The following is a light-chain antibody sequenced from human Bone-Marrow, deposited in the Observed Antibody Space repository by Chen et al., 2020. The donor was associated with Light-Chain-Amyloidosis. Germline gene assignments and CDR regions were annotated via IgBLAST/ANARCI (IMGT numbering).Light chain of an antibody. CDR1: QTISSSY. CDR2: GSS. Sequence: EIVLTQSPGTLSLSPGEGANISCRASQTISSSYLTWYQQKFGQAPRLLIYGSSSRATGIPDRFTGSGSGTDFTRTINRLEPEDFAMYYCQQYGTSPLTFGGGTKVEIK. V-gene: IGKV3-20*01. CDR3: QQYGTSPLT. J-gene: IGKJ4*01.